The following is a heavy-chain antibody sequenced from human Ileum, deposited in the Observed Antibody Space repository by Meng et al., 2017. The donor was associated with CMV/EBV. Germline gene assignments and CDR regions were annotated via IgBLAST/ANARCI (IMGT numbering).Heavy chain of an antibody. Sequence: GESLKISCKASGYTFTGYFMHWVRQAPGQGLEWMGWINPNSGGTNYAQKFQGRVTMTRDTSVSTAYMELSRLKSDDTAVYYCARYYDILTGLIPHNDGMDVWGQGTSVTVSS. CDR1: GYTFTGYF. J-gene: IGHJ6*02. CDR2: INPNSGGT. D-gene: IGHD3-9*01. CDR3: ARYYDILTGLIPHNDGMDV. V-gene: IGHV1-2*02.